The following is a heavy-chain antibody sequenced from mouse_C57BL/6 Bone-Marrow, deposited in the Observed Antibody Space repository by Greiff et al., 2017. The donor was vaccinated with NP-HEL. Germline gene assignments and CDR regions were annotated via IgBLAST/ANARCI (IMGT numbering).Heavy chain of an antibody. V-gene: IGHV14-4*01. J-gene: IGHJ4*01. D-gene: IGHD3-2*02. CDR2: IDPENGDT. CDR1: GFNIKDDY. CDR3: TDSSGYRMDY. Sequence: VQLKQSGAELVRPGASVKLSCTASGFNIKDDYMHWVKQRPEQGLEWIGWIDPENGDTEYASQFQGKATITADTSSNTAYLQLSSLTYEDTAVYYCTDSSGYRMDYWGQGTSVTVSS.